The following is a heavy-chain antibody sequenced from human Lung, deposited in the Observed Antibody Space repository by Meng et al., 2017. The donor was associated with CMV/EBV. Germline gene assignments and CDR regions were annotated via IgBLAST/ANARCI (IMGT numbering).Heavy chain of an antibody. V-gene: IGHV1-2*02. CDR1: GYTFTGYN. Sequence: ASVKVSCKASGYTFTGYNIHWVRQAPGQGLEWMGWINPNTGDTNYAQKFQGRVTLTGDTSISTAYMELSRLKSDDTAVFFCARLFHTSLGTNYYYGMDVGXQGHXVTV. D-gene: IGHD3/OR15-3a*01. CDR3: ARLFHTSLGTNYYYGMDV. CDR2: INPNTGDT. J-gene: IGHJ6*02.